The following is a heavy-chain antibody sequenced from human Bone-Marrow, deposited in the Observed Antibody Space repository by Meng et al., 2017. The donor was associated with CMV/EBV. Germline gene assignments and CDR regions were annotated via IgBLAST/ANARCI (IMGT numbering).Heavy chain of an antibody. J-gene: IGHJ6*01. CDR3: ARDLGDFYYYGMDV. Sequence: GESLKISCAASGFTFSDYYMSWIRQAPGKGLEWVSYIRDGGITTYYVDSVKGRFTISRDNAKNSLYLQMNSLRAEDTAVYYCARDLGDFYYYGMDVWGQGTTVTGSS. CDR1: GFTFSDYY. CDR2: IRDGGITT. V-gene: IGHV3-11*01.